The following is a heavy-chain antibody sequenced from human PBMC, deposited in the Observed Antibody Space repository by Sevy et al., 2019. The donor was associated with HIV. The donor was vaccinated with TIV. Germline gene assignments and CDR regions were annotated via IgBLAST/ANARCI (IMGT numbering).Heavy chain of an antibody. Sequence: GGSLRLSCAASGFIFSTSPMHWVRQAPGKGLECVAILSYDDSDENYADSVKGRFTISRDNAKNSLYLQMNSLRDEDTAVYYCARCPGHYSIDYWGQGTLVTVSS. J-gene: IGHJ4*02. CDR2: LSYDDSDE. CDR1: GFIFSTSP. D-gene: IGHD2-21*01. V-gene: IGHV3-30-3*01. CDR3: ARCPGHYSIDY.